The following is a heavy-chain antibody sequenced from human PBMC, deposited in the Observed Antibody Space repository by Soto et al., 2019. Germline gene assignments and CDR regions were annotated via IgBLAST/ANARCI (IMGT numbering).Heavy chain of an antibody. J-gene: IGHJ6*02. Sequence: LSLTCAVYGGSFSAYYWSWVRQPPGEGLEWIGEIIHSESTKYNPSLKSRVTISVDTPKNQFSLKLSSVTAADTAVYYCARQRPTDGRWEFANYYGMDVWGQGTPVTVSS. CDR3: ARQRPTDGRWEFANYYGMDV. CDR2: IIHSEST. CDR1: GGSFSAYY. D-gene: IGHD1-26*01. V-gene: IGHV4-34*12.